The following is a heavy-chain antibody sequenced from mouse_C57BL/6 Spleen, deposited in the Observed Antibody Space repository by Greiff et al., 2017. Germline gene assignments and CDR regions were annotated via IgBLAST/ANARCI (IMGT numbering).Heavy chain of an antibody. V-gene: IGHV14-4*01. CDR1: GFNIKDDY. J-gene: IGHJ2*01. CDR3: TTGALDY. CDR2: IDPENGDT. Sequence: VQLQQSGAELVRPGASVKLSCTASGFNIKDDYMHWVKQRPEQGLEWIGWIDPENGDTEYASKFQGKATITADTSSNPAYLQLSSLPSEDTAVYYCTTGALDYWGQGTTLTVSS.